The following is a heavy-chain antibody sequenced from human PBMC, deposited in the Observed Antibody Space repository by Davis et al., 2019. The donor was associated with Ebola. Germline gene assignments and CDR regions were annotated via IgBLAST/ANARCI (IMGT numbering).Heavy chain of an antibody. V-gene: IGHV4-59*01. CDR2: IYYSGST. Sequence: MPSETLSLTCTVSGGSISSYYWSWIRQPPGKGLEWIGYIYYSGSTNYNPSHKSRVTISVDTSKNQFSLKLSSVTAADTAVYYCARVPIYGWFDPWGQGTLVTVSS. CDR3: ARVPIYGWFDP. CDR1: GGSISSYY. D-gene: IGHD3-3*02. J-gene: IGHJ5*02.